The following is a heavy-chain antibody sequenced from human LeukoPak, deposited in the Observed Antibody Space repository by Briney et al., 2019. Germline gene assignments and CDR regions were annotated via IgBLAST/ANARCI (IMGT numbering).Heavy chain of an antibody. V-gene: IGHV4-39*07. CDR3: ASRSYGGFDY. Sequence: SETLSLTCTVSGGSISSSSYYWGWIRQPPGKGLEWIGSIYYSGSTNYNPSLKSRVTISVDTSKNQFSLKLSSVTAADTAVYYCASRSYGGFDYWGQGTLVTVSS. CDR1: GGSISSSSYY. J-gene: IGHJ4*02. CDR2: IYYSGST. D-gene: IGHD5-18*01.